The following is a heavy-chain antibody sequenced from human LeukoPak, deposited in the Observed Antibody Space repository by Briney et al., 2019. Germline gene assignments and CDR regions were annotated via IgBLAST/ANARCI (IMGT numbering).Heavy chain of an antibody. D-gene: IGHD7-27*01. Sequence: GGSLRLSCAASGFTFSSYTMNWVRQAPGKGLEWVSAISGSGDITYYADSVKGRFTISRDNSKNTLYLQVNSLRAEDTAVYYCARDGANRGIYFDYWGQGTLVTVSS. CDR1: GFTFSSYT. J-gene: IGHJ4*02. CDR2: ISGSGDIT. V-gene: IGHV3-23*01. CDR3: ARDGANRGIYFDY.